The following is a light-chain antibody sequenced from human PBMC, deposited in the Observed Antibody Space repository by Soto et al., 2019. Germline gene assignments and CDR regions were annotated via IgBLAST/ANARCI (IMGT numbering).Light chain of an antibody. CDR3: SSYTSSSTHVV. CDR1: SRYGGGYNY. J-gene: IGLJ2*01. CDR2: DVS. Sequence: QSALTQPASVSGAPGQSITISCTGTSRYGGGYNYVSWYQQHPVKDPKLMIYDVSNRPLGVSNRFSGSKSGNTASLTISGLQAEDEADYYSSSYTSSSTHVVFGGGTKVTVL. V-gene: IGLV2-14*01.